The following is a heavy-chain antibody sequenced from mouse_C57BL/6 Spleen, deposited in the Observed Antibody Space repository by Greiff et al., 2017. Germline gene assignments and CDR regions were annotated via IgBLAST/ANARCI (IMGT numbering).Heavy chain of an antibody. CDR2: IYPGDGDT. CDR1: GYAFSSSW. D-gene: IGHD2-4*01. J-gene: IGHJ2*01. Sequence: VQRVESGPELVKPGASVKISCKASGYAFSSSWMNWVKQRPGKGLEWIGRIYPGDGDTNYNGKFKGKATLTADKSSSTAYMQLSSLTSEDSAVYFCARGIRDYFDYWGQGTTLTVSS. V-gene: IGHV1-82*01. CDR3: ARGIRDYFDY.